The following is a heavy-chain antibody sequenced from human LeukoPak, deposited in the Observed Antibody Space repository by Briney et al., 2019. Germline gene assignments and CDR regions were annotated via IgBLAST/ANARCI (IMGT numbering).Heavy chain of an antibody. V-gene: IGHV1-18*01. J-gene: IGHJ4*02. Sequence: ASVKVSCKASGYTFTNYGISWVRQAPGQGLEWMGWISAYNGNTNYAQKFQGRITMTTDTSTSTAYMELRSLRSDDTAVYYCARDLKMGYSSGRYSWGTGSSNDYWGQGTLVTVSS. CDR1: GYTFTNYG. CDR2: ISAYNGNT. D-gene: IGHD6-19*01. CDR3: ARDLKMGYSSGRYSWGTGSSNDY.